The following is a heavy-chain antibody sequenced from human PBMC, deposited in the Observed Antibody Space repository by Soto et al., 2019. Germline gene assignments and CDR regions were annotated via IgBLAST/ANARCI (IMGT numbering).Heavy chain of an antibody. CDR2: ISSSSSYI. V-gene: IGHV3-21*01. CDR3: ARDQREDIVVVPAAEEIFDY. J-gene: IGHJ4*02. Sequence: GSLRLSCAASGFTFSSYSMNWVRQAPGKGLEWVSSISSSSSYIYYADSVKGRFTISRDNAKNSLYLQMNSLRAEDTAVYYCARDQREDIVVVPAAEEIFDYWGRGTLVTVSS. D-gene: IGHD2-2*01. CDR1: GFTFSSYS.